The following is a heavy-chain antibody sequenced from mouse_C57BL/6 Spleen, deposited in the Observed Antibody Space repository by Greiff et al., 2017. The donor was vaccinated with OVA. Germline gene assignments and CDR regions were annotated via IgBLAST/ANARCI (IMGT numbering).Heavy chain of an antibody. D-gene: IGHD1-1*01. CDR2: IYPGDGDT. Sequence: QVQLQQSGPELVKPGASVKISCKASGYAFSSSWMNWVKQRPGKGLEWIGRIYPGDGDTNYNGKFKGKATLTADTSSSTAYMQLSSLTSEDSAVYVGARGEYYGSYAMDYWGQGTSVTVSS. CDR1: GYAFSSSW. V-gene: IGHV1-82*01. J-gene: IGHJ4*01. CDR3: ARGEYYGSYAMDY.